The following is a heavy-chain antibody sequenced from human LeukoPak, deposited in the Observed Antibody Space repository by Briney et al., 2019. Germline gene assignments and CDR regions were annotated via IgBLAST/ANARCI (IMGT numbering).Heavy chain of an antibody. D-gene: IGHD3-3*01. CDR1: GGSFSISY. V-gene: IGHV4-34*01. CDR3: ARPPRYDFWSGRMPKNYFDY. Sequence: SETLSLTCGVSGGSFSISYWSWIRQPPGKGLEWIGQIYHSGGANYNPSLRSRVTISIDTSKNQLSLRLSSVTAADTAVYYCARPPRYDFWSGRMPKNYFDYWGQGTLVTVSS. CDR2: IYHSGGA. J-gene: IGHJ4*02.